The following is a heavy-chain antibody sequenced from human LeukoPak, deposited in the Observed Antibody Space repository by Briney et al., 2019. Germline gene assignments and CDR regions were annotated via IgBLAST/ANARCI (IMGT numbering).Heavy chain of an antibody. Sequence: SVKVSCKASGYTFTSYYMHWVRQAPGQGLEWMGGIIPIFGTANYAQKFQGRVTITADESTSTAYMELSSLRSEDTAVYYCARGGTTGTTGDDYWGQGTLVTVSS. J-gene: IGHJ4*02. CDR1: GYTFTSYY. CDR2: IIPIFGTA. V-gene: IGHV1-69*13. D-gene: IGHD1-1*01. CDR3: ARGGTTGTTGDDY.